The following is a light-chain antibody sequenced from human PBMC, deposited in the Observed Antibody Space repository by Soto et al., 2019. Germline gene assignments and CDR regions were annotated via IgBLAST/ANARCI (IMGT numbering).Light chain of an antibody. CDR1: SSDVGGYNC. V-gene: IGLV2-8*01. J-gene: IGLJ2*01. CDR2: EVT. CDR3: SSYAGSNTVI. Sequence: QSVLTQPPSASGSPGQSVTIFCTGTSSDVGGYNCVSWYQQHPGKAPKLMIYEVTKRPSGVPDRFSGSKSDNTASLTVSGLQAEDEADYYCSSYAGSNTVIFGGGTKVTVL.